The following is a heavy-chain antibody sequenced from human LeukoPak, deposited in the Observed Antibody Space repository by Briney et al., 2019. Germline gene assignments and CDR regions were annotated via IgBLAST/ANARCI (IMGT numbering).Heavy chain of an antibody. Sequence: PSETLSLTCTVSGASISSYYWSWIRQHPGKGLEWIGYLYYTGTTYYNPSLKSRIIISVDTSKTQFSLRLSSVSAADTAIYYCARDLGVRGMDVWGQGTTVTVSS. J-gene: IGHJ6*02. D-gene: IGHD2-21*01. CDR2: LYYTGTT. V-gene: IGHV4-59*06. CDR1: GASISSYY. CDR3: ARDLGVRGMDV.